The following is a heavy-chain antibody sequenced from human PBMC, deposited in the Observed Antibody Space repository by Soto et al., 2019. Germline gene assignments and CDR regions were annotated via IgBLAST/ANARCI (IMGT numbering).Heavy chain of an antibody. Sequence: SETLSLTCTVSGGSISSYYWSWIRQPPGKGLEWIGYIYYSGSTNYNPSLKSRVTISVDTSKNQFSLKLSSVTAADTAVYYCAVLWFGELWDYWGQGTLVTVSS. CDR3: AVLWFGELWDY. D-gene: IGHD3-10*01. V-gene: IGHV4-59*12. J-gene: IGHJ4*02. CDR2: IYYSGST. CDR1: GGSISSYY.